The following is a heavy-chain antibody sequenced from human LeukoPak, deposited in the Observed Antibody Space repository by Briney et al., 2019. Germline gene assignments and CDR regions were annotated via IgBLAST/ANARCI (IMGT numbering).Heavy chain of an antibody. J-gene: IGHJ4*02. CDR3: ASTITGTAFDY. CDR2: IYSGGST. D-gene: IGHD1-20*01. Sequence: QPGGSLRLSCGASGFTFSNYWMSWVRQAPGKGLEWVSVIYSGGSTYYADSVKGRFTISRDNSKNTLYLQMNSLRAEDTAVYYCASTITGTAFDYWGQGTLVTVSS. CDR1: GFTFSNYW. V-gene: IGHV3-53*01.